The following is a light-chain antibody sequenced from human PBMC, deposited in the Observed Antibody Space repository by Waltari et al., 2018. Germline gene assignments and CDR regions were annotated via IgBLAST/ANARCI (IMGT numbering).Light chain of an antibody. CDR3: QQRYNWPVT. CDR2: DAS. Sequence: EIVLTQSPATLSLSPGRRATLSCRASQSLITYLAWYQQKPGQAPRLLIYDASNRATGIPARFSGSGSWTDFTLTISSLEPEDFAVYYCQQRYNWPVTFGGGTKVEIK. J-gene: IGKJ4*01. V-gene: IGKV3-11*01. CDR1: QSLITY.